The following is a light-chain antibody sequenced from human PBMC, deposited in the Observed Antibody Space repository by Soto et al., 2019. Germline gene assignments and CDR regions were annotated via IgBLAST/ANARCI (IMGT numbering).Light chain of an antibody. J-gene: IGKJ1*01. CDR2: GAS. V-gene: IGKV3-15*01. Sequence: EIVMAQSRASVYVSAGAVASHSCRASQSVSTNLAWYQQKPGQVPRVLIYGASTRATEIPARFSGSGSGTEFTLACDRLKSADSAVYYWKEYDNWPRKCGQGTKVDIK. CDR3: KEYDNWPRK. CDR1: QSVSTN.